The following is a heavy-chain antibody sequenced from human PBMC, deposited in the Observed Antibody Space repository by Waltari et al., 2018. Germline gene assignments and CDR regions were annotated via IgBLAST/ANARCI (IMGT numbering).Heavy chain of an antibody. J-gene: IGHJ4*02. CDR1: GGPISSSY. CDR2: IYYSGST. Sequence: QVQLQESGPGLVTPSETLSLTCTVSGGPISSSYWSWIRQPPGKGLEWIGYIYYSGSTNYNPSLKSRVTISVDTSKNQFSLKLGSVTAADTAVYYCARGDSSGWYNYWGQGTLVTVSS. D-gene: IGHD6-19*01. V-gene: IGHV4-59*01. CDR3: ARGDSSGWYNY.